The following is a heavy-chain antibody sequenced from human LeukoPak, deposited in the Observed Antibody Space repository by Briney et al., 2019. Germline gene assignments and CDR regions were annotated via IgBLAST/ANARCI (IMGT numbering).Heavy chain of an antibody. V-gene: IGHV4-59*01. CDR1: GGAISSYY. J-gene: IGHJ2*01. D-gene: IGHD3-22*01. CDR2: IYYSGST. Sequence: SETLSLTCTVSGGAISSYYWSWIRQPPGKGLEWIGYIYYSGSTNYNPSLKSRVTISVDTPKNQFSLKLSSVIAADTAVYYCALAQHYYDGSGYYLDHWYFDLWGRGTLVTVSS. CDR3: ALAQHYYDGSGYYLDHWYFDL.